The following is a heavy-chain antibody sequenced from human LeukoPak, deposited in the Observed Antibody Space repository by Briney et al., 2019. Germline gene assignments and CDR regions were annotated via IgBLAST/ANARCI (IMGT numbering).Heavy chain of an antibody. D-gene: IGHD5-24*01. Sequence: GGSLRLSCATSGFTLSLAWMHWVSQAPGKGLEWVSRIKYDGSYTNYADSVKGRFTISRDNARNTLSLHMISLRAEDTAVYFCVRDGDAYNFDFWGQGVLVTVSS. V-gene: IGHV3-74*01. CDR3: VRDGDAYNFDF. CDR2: IKYDGSYT. J-gene: IGHJ4*02. CDR1: GFTLSLAW.